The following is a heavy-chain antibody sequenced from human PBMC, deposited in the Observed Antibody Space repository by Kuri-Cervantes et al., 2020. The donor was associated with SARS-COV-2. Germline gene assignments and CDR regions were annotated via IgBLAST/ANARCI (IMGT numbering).Heavy chain of an antibody. D-gene: IGHD4-23*01. Sequence: GGSLRLSCAASGFTFSSCAMHWVRLAPGKGLEWVSVIYSGGSTYYADSVKGRFTISRDNSKNTLYLQMNSLRAEDTAVYYCARDGIRWFRFQHWGQGTLVTVSS. V-gene: IGHV3-53*01. J-gene: IGHJ1*01. CDR2: IYSGGST. CDR1: GFTFSSCA. CDR3: ARDGIRWFRFQH.